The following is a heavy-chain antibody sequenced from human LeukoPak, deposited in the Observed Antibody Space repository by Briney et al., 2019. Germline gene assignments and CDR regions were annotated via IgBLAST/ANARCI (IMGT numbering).Heavy chain of an antibody. V-gene: IGHV1-69*04. J-gene: IGHJ4*02. CDR3: ARDAGSYFHY. CDR2: IIPILGIA. D-gene: IGHD1-26*01. Sequence: SVKLSCKASGGTFSSYAISWVRQAPGQGLEWMGRIIPILGIANYAEKFQGRVTITADKSTSTAYMEMSSLRSEDTAVYYCARDAGSYFHYWGQGTLVTVSS. CDR1: GGTFSSYA.